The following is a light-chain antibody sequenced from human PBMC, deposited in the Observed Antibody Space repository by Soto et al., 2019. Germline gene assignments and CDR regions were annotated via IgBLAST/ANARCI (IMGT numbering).Light chain of an antibody. J-gene: IGKJ1*01. CDR2: GAS. CDR1: QSVSSSY. V-gene: IGKV3-15*01. CDR3: QQYNNWPPT. Sequence: EVVLTQSPGTLSLSPGGRATLSCRASQSVSSSYLAWYQQKPGQGPRLLIYGASTRPTGIPAKISGSGSGTEFTLTISSLQPEDSAVYFCQQYNNWPPTFGRGTKVDIK.